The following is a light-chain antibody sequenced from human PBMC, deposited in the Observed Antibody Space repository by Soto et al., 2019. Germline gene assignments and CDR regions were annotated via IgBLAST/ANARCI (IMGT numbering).Light chain of an antibody. CDR1: SSNVGTNS. V-gene: IGLV1-47*01. J-gene: IGLJ2*01. CDR2: RDD. Sequence: QSVLTQPPSASGTPGQRVTISCSGSSSNVGTNSVYWYQQLPGTAPKLLIYRDDQRPSGVPHRFSGSKSGTSASLAISGLRSEDEADYYCTAWDDSLRGPVFGGGTQLTVL. CDR3: TAWDDSLRGPV.